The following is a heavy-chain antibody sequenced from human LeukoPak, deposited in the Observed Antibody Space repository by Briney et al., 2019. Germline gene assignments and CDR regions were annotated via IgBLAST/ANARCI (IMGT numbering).Heavy chain of an antibody. CDR3: ARKGGSYLFAY. CDR2: IYYSGST. D-gene: IGHD1-26*01. V-gene: IGHV4-59*12. J-gene: IGHJ4*02. CDR1: GGSISSYY. Sequence: PSETLSLTCTVSGGSISSYYWSWIRQPPGKGLEWIGYIYYSGSTNYNPSLKSRVTISVDTSKNQFSLKLSSVTAADTAVYYCARKGGSYLFAYWGQGTLVTVSS.